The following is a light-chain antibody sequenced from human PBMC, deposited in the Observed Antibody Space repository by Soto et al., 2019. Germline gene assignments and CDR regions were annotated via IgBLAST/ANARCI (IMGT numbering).Light chain of an antibody. CDR2: GAS. J-gene: IGKJ1*01. V-gene: IGKV3D-7*01. CDR1: QSVSSSY. CDR3: QQGYNLRGT. Sequence: PGERVTLSCRASQSVSSSYLTWYQQKPGQAPRLLIYGASTRATSIPARFSGSGSGTGFTLTISSLQPEDFAVYYWQQGYNLRGTFGQGTKVEIK.